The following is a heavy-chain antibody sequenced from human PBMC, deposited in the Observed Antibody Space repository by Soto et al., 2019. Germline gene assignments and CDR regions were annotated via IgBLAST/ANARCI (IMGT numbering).Heavy chain of an antibody. Sequence: QVQLQESGPGLVKPSGTLSLTCAVSGGSITSSNCWSWVRPPPGKGLEWIGEIYHSGSTNYNPSLKSRVTISVDKSKHQFSLKLSSGTAADTAVYYCARDYMVRGVMRWFDPWGQGTLVTVSS. D-gene: IGHD3-10*01. CDR2: IYHSGST. CDR1: GGSITSSNC. V-gene: IGHV4-4*02. CDR3: ARDYMVRGVMRWFDP. J-gene: IGHJ5*02.